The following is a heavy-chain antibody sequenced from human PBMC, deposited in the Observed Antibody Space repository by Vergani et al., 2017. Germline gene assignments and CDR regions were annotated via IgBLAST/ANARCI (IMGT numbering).Heavy chain of an antibody. CDR3: VRIISYHYLYNYFYFMDL. CDR2: ILSTDEK. V-gene: IGHV2-26*02. D-gene: IGHD3-16*02. CDR1: GFSLDDYIMR. Sequence: QVILKESGPVRVRPTETLTLTCTVSGFSLDDYIMRVTWVRQSPGKALEWLAHILSTDEKFYRPSLQSRLMISRDTSRSQVFLTMTNMVPADTGTYFCVRIISYHYLYNYFYFMDLWGKGTAVTVSS. J-gene: IGHJ6*03.